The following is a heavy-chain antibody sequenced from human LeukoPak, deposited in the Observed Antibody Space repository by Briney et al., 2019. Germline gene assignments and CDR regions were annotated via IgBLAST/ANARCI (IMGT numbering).Heavy chain of an antibody. CDR1: GGSISSSNW. CDR2: IYHSGST. J-gene: IGHJ4*02. CDR3: ARDFSQSWYYYDSSGYRLGYYFDY. Sequence: PSETLSLTCAVSGGSISSSNWWSWVRQPPGKGLEWIGEIYHSGSTNYNPSLKSRVTISVDKSKNQFSLKLSSVTAADTAVYYCARDFSQSWYYYDSSGYRLGYYFDYWGQGTLVTVSS. V-gene: IGHV4-4*02. D-gene: IGHD3-22*01.